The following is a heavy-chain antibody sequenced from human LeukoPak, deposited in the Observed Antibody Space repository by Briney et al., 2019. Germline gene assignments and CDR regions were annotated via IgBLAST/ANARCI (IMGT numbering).Heavy chain of an antibody. Sequence: GGSLRLSCAASGFTFMSYSMNWVRQAPGKGLEWVSSISSSSSSYIYYADSVKGRFTISRDNAKNSLYLQMNSLRAEDTAVYYCARVGEKAFHLWPEIDYWGQGTLVTVSS. CDR1: GFTFMSYS. J-gene: IGHJ4*02. CDR3: ARVGEKAFHLWPEIDY. V-gene: IGHV3-21*01. CDR2: ISSSSSSYI. D-gene: IGHD5-24*01.